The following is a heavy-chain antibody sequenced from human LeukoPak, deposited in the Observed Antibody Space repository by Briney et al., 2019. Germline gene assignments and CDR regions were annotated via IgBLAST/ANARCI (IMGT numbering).Heavy chain of an antibody. V-gene: IGHV4-31*03. J-gene: IGHJ4*02. CDR2: IYYSGST. CDR3: ARAGGYCSGGSCYGDYFDY. CDR1: GGSISSGGYY. D-gene: IGHD2-15*01. Sequence: SETLSLTCTVSGGSISSGGYYWSWIRQHPGKGLEWIGYIYYSGSTYYTPSLKSRVTISVDTSKNQFSLKLSSVTAADTAVYYCARAGGYCSGGSCYGDYFDYWGQGTLVTVSS.